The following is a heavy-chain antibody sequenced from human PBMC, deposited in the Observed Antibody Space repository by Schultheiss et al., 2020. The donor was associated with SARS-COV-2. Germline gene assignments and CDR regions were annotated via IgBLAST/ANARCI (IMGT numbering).Heavy chain of an antibody. V-gene: IGHV4-38-2*02. CDR3: ARAIILRVAFDI. Sequence: SETLSLTCTVSGYSISSGYYWGWIRQPPGKGLEWIGSMYHSESTYYNPSLKSRVTISVDTSKNQFSLKLSSVTAADTAVYYCARAIILRVAFDIWGQGTMVTVSS. J-gene: IGHJ3*02. CDR2: MYHSEST. D-gene: IGHD3-3*01. CDR1: GYSISSGYY.